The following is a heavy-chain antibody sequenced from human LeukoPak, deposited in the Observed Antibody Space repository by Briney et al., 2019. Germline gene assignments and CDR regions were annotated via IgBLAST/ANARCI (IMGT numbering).Heavy chain of an antibody. CDR1: GFTFSSYE. J-gene: IGHJ4*02. Sequence: GGSLRLSCAASGFTFSSYEMNWVRQAPGKGLEWVSYISSSGSTIYYADSVKGRFTISRDNAKNTLYLQMNSLRAEDTAVYYCAKARDYYGSGFDYWGQGTLVTVSS. D-gene: IGHD3-10*01. CDR3: AKARDYYGSGFDY. V-gene: IGHV3-48*03. CDR2: ISSSGSTI.